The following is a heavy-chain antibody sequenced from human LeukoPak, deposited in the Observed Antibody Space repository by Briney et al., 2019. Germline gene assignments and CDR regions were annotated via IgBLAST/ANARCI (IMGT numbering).Heavy chain of an antibody. CDR1: GFAFSSYG. CDR3: ARGAFYDY. D-gene: IGHD2/OR15-2a*01. CDR2: IGESGGST. J-gene: IGHJ4*02. V-gene: IGHV3-23*01. Sequence: GGSLRLSCAASGFAFSSYGMSWVRQAPGKGLEWVATIGESGGSTYYADSAKGRFTISRDNSKNTLYLQMNSLRAEDTALYFCARGAFYDYWGQGTLVTVSS.